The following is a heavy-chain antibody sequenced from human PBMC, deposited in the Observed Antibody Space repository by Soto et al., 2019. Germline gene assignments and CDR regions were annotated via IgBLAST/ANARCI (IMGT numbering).Heavy chain of an antibody. Sequence: ATVKVSCKASGYTFSNYGFSWVRQAPGQGLEWMGWISGYNGNTNYAERLQGRVTMTTDTSTSTAYMELKSLRYDDTAVYYCAREGQLGYWGQGTPVTVSS. CDR3: AREGQLGY. J-gene: IGHJ4*02. CDR2: ISGYNGNT. CDR1: GYTFSNYG. D-gene: IGHD6-6*01. V-gene: IGHV1-18*01.